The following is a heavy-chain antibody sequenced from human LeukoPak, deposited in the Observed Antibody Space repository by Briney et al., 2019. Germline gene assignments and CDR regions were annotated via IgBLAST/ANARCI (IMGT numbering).Heavy chain of an antibody. CDR2: IIPTFGTA. CDR3: ARDPGYCSSTSCYTGWFDP. CDR1: GGTFSSYA. D-gene: IGHD2-2*02. Sequence: SVKVSCKASGGTFSSYAISWVRQAPGQGLEWMGGIIPTFGTANYAQKFQGRVTITADESTSTAYMELSSLRSEDTAVYYCARDPGYCSSTSCYTGWFDPWGQGTLVTVSS. V-gene: IGHV1-69*01. J-gene: IGHJ5*02.